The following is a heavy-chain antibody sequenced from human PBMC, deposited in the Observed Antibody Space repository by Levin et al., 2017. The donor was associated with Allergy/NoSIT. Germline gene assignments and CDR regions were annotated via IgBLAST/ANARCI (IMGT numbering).Heavy chain of an antibody. Sequence: TSETLSLTCTVSGGSISSGDYYWSWIRQPPGKGLEWIVYIYYSGSTYYNPSLKIRVTISVDTSKNQFSLKLSSATAADTDVYYCARFAISMPGFVLYYFDYWGQGTLVTVSS. V-gene: IGHV4-30-4*01. CDR3: ARFAISMPGFVLYYFDY. CDR1: GGSISSGDYY. J-gene: IGHJ4*02. CDR2: IYYSGST. D-gene: IGHD2/OR15-2a*01.